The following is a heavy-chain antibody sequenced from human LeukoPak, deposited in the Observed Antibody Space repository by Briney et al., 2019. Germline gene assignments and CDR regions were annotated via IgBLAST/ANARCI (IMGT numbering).Heavy chain of an antibody. D-gene: IGHD5-12*01. CDR1: GFTFSNSW. CDR3: AGGRLVATSKAVAIDY. V-gene: IGHV3-74*01. J-gene: IGHJ4*02. CDR2: INERGSST. Sequence: PGGSLTLSCAASGFTFSNSWLHWVRQAPAKGLVWVSRINERGSSTSYADSVKGRFTISRDNAKNTLYLQMNDLRADDTAVYYCAGGRLVATSKAVAIDYWGQGTLVTVSS.